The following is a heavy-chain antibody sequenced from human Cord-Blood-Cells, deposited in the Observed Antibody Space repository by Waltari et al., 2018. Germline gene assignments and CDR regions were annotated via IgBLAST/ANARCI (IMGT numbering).Heavy chain of an antibody. CDR3: ASVTYYDILTGYYYFDY. J-gene: IGHJ4*02. CDR2: IYYIGST. CDR1: GGSISSYY. D-gene: IGHD3-9*01. Sequence: QVQLQESGPGLVKPSETLSLTCTVSGGSISSYYWSWIRQPPGKGLEWIGYIYYIGSTNYNPSRKGRVTISGDTSKNQFSLKLSSVTAADTAVYYCASVTYYDILTGYYYFDYWGQGTLVTVSS. V-gene: IGHV4-59*01.